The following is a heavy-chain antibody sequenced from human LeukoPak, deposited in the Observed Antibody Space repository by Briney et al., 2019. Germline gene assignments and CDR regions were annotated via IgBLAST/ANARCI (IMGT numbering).Heavy chain of an antibody. J-gene: IGHJ4*02. V-gene: IGHV4-30-2*01. CDR3: ARATYSHYFDY. CDR2: IYHSGST. CDR1: GGSISSGGYY. D-gene: IGHD5-12*01. Sequence: SSETLSLTCTVSGGSISSGGYYWSWIRQPPGKGLEWIGYIYHSGSTYYNPSLKSRVTISVDRSKNQFSLKLSSVTAADTAVYYCARATYSHYFDYWGQGTLVTVSS.